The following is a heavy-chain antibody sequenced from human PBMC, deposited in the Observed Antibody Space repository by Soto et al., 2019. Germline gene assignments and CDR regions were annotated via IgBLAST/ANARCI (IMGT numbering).Heavy chain of an antibody. CDR1: GFTFSDVY. CDR2: IKSKSHGETR. J-gene: IGHJ4*02. D-gene: IGHD3-16*01. V-gene: IGHV3-15*07. CDR3: NTFAGAARD. Sequence: EIQLVESGGGLVKPGGSLRLSCAASGFTFSDVYMNWVRQAPGRGLEWVGRIKSKSHGETREYAAPVKGRFTISRDDSKNTLYLQMNSLKIEDTGVYYCNTFAGAARDWGQGTLVTVSS.